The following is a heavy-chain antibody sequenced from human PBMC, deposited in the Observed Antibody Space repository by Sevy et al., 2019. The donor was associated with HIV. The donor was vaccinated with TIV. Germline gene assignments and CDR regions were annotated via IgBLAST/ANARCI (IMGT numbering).Heavy chain of an antibody. D-gene: IGHD1-26*01. V-gene: IGHV4-39*01. Sequence: SETLSLTCTVSGGSISISTYYWGWIRQPPGKGLEWIGSLYYSGSTYYNPSLKSRVSISVDTSKNQFSLKLSSVTATDTAVYYCARLREEWELGGNRFDPWGQGTLVTVSS. CDR3: ARLREEWELGGNRFDP. CDR1: GGSISISTYY. J-gene: IGHJ5*02. CDR2: LYYSGST.